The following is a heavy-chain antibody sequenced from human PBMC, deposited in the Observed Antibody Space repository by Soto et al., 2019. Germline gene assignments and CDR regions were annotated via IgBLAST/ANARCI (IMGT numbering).Heavy chain of an antibody. V-gene: IGHV4-59*01. CDR2: NHFNGGT. Sequence: ETLSLTCAVSGVSINNYYWTWIRQPPGRGLEWIGFNHFNGGTNYNPSLKGRVTISLDTSKNQFVLRLSSVTASDTALYYCARAPGYYYMDVWGKGTTVTVSS. J-gene: IGHJ6*03. CDR1: GVSINNYY. CDR3: ARAPGYYYMDV.